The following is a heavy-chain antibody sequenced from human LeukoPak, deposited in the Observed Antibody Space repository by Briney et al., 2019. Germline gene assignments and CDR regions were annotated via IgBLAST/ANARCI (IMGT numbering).Heavy chain of an antibody. CDR2: ISFDGVNK. CDR3: SKIEGYHYGQTTGYVFDS. Sequence: GVSLRLSCEASGFNFTRYAMHWVRQAPGKGLEWVAVISFDGVNKYYGDSVKGRFTVSRDNSRNTLYLQLDSPRIDDTAIYYCSKIEGYHYGQTTGYVFDSWGRGTLVTVS. V-gene: IGHV3-30*18. CDR1: GFNFTRYA. J-gene: IGHJ4*01. D-gene: IGHD5-24*01.